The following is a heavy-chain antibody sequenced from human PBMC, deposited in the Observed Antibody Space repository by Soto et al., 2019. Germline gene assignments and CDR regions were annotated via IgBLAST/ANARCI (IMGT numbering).Heavy chain of an antibody. V-gene: IGHV3-21*01. D-gene: IGHD6-13*01. CDR1: GFTFSSYS. Sequence: PGGSLRLSCAASGFTFSSYSMNWVRQAPGKGLEWVSSISSSSSYIYYADSVKGRFTISRDNAKNSLYLQMNSLRAEDTAVYYCARDTKSIAAARLRDYWGQGTLVTVSS. CDR2: ISSSSSYI. CDR3: ARDTKSIAAARLRDY. J-gene: IGHJ4*02.